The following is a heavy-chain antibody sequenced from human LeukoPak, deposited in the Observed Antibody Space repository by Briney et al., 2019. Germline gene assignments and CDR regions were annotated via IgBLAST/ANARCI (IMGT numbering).Heavy chain of an antibody. J-gene: IGHJ4*02. V-gene: IGHV4-30-2*01. Sequence: SQTLSLTCTVSGGSISSGGYYWSWIRQPPGKGLEWIGYIYHSGSTYYNPSLKSRVTISVDRSKNQFSRKLSSVTAADTAVYYCARVGPDPVSGSYFFDYWGQGTLVTVSS. D-gene: IGHD1-26*01. CDR2: IYHSGST. CDR3: ARVGPDPVSGSYFFDY. CDR1: GGSISSGGYY.